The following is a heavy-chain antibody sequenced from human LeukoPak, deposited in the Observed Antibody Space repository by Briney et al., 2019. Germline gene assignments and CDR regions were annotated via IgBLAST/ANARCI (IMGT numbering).Heavy chain of an antibody. D-gene: IGHD5-18*01. CDR2: ISSSSSYI. J-gene: IGHJ4*02. Sequence: PGGSLRLSCAASGFTFDDYGMSWVRQAPGKGLEWVSSISSSSSYIYYADSVKGRFTISRDNAKNSLYLPMNSLRAEDTAVYYCARDRMVLRGYSYGRAPFDYWGQGTLVTVSS. V-gene: IGHV3-21*01. CDR1: GFTFDDYG. CDR3: ARDRMVLRGYSYGRAPFDY.